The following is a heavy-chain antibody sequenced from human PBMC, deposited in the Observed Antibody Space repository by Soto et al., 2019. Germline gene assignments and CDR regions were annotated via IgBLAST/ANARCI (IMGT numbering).Heavy chain of an antibody. Sequence: GGSLRLSCAASGFTFSSYGMHWVRQAPGKGLEWVAVISYDGSNKYYADSVKGRFTISRDNSKNTLYLQMNSLRAEDTAVYYCANDRGWLAERYYYGMDVWGQGTTVTVSS. V-gene: IGHV3-30*18. J-gene: IGHJ6*02. CDR3: ANDRGWLAERYYYGMDV. D-gene: IGHD6-19*01. CDR1: GFTFSSYG. CDR2: ISYDGSNK.